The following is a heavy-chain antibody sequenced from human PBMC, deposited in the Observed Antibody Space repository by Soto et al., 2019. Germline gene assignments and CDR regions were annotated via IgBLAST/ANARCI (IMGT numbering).Heavy chain of an antibody. CDR2: ISYDGSNK. CDR1: GFTFSSYA. D-gene: IGHD2-15*01. Sequence: GGSLRLSCAASGFTFSSYAMHWVRQAPGKGLEWVAVISYDGSNKYYADSVKGRFTISRDNSKNTLYLQMNSLRAEDTAVYYCARGFWDIVVVVAATTTGIDYWGQGTLVTVSS. V-gene: IGHV3-30-3*01. J-gene: IGHJ4*02. CDR3: ARGFWDIVVVVAATTTGIDY.